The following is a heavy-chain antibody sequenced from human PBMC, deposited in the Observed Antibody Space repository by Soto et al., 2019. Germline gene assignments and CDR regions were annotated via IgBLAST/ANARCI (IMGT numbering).Heavy chain of an antibody. Sequence: GGSLRLSCAASGFTFSNYGMHWVRQAPGKWLEWVAVIRNDGSNRDYADSVKGRFTISRDDPKNTLYLQMDSLRPEDTAVYYCAKGPGGRDTHRTEDSWGPGXLVTVYS. CDR3: AKGPGGRDTHRTEDS. V-gene: IGHV3-30*18. J-gene: IGHJ4*02. CDR1: GFTFSNYG. CDR2: IRNDGSNR. D-gene: IGHD1-26*01.